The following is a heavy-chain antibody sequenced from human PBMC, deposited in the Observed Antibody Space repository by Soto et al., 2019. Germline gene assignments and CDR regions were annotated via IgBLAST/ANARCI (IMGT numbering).Heavy chain of an antibody. D-gene: IGHD6-13*01. CDR2: ISWNSGNI. CDR1: GFTFDDYA. Sequence: GGSLRLSCAASGFTFDDYAMHWVRQAPGKGLEWVSGISWNSGNIGYADSVKGRFTISRDNAKNSLYLQMNSLRGEDTALYYCAKTKQQLTRDYYYMDVWGKGTTVTVSS. CDR3: AKTKQQLTRDYYYMDV. J-gene: IGHJ6*03. V-gene: IGHV3-9*01.